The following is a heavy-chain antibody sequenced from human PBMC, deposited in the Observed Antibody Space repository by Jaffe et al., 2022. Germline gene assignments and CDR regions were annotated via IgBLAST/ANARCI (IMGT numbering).Heavy chain of an antibody. CDR3: AKARHNWNERTYYYYYMDV. J-gene: IGHJ6*03. Sequence: EVQLLESGGGLVQPGGSLRLSCAASGFTFSSYAMSWVRQAPGKGLEWVSAISGSGGSTYYADSVKGRFTISRDNSKNTLYLQMNSLRAEDTAVYYCAKARHNWNERTYYYYYMDVWGKGTTVTVSS. V-gene: IGHV3-23*01. CDR2: ISGSGGST. D-gene: IGHD1-20*01. CDR1: GFTFSSYA.